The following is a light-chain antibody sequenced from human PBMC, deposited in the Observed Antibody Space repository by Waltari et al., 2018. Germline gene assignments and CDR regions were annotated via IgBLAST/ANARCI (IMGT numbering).Light chain of an antibody. CDR2: SVS. J-gene: IGKJ1*01. V-gene: IGKV2-30*01. Sequence: DVVMNQSPLSLSVTLGQSASISCRSSQALVYKDGNIYLNWFHQRPGQPPRRLIHSVSKRDSGVPDRFSGSGSGTDFTLRISRVEAEDVGVYYCMQGTHWPWTFGQGTKVEIK. CDR1: QALVYKDGNIY. CDR3: MQGTHWPWT.